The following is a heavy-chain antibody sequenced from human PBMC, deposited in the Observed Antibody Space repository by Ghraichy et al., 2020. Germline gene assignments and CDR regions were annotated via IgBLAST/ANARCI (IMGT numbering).Heavy chain of an antibody. CDR2: IIPIFGTA. J-gene: IGHJ4*02. D-gene: IGHD3-22*01. V-gene: IGHV1-69*13. CDR3: ARDRSLDVSSGYYYDY. Sequence: SVKVSCKASGRTFSSYAISWVRQAPGQGLEWMGGIIPIFGTANYAQKFQGRVTITADESTSTAYMELSSLRSEDTAVYYCARDRSLDVSSGYYYDYWGQGTLVTVSS. CDR1: GRTFSSYA.